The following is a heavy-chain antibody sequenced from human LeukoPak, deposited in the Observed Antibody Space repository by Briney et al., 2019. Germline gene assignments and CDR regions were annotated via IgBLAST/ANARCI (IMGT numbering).Heavy chain of an antibody. V-gene: IGHV4-4*07. Sequence: SETLSLTCTVSGGSISSYYWSWIRQPAGKGLEWIGRIYTSGSTNYNPSLKSRVTISVDTSKNQFSLKLSAVTAADTAVYYCARAISYYYDTRIHDAFDIWGQGTMVTVSS. D-gene: IGHD3-22*01. CDR3: ARAISYYYDTRIHDAFDI. J-gene: IGHJ3*02. CDR1: GGSISSYY. CDR2: IYTSGST.